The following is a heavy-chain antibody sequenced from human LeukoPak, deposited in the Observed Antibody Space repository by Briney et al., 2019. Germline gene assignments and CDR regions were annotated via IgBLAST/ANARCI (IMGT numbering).Heavy chain of an antibody. D-gene: IGHD1-14*01. CDR2: INQDGSER. Sequence: GGSLRLSCVGSGFTFTNHWMSWVRQAPGKGLEWVAHINQDGSERYYVDSVKGRFIVSRDNAKNSLYLQMNSPRADDTAVYYCARDSYRALEYWGQGTLVTVSS. J-gene: IGHJ4*02. V-gene: IGHV3-7*01. CDR3: ARDSYRALEY. CDR1: GFTFTNHW.